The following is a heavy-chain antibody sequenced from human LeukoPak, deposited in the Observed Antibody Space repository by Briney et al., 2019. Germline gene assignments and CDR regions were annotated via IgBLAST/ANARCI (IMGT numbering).Heavy chain of an antibody. Sequence: GGSLRLSCAASGFTFSSYWMNCVRQAPGKGLVWVSRINGDGSSTNYADSVKGRFTISRDNAKNTLYLQLNSLRAEDTAIYYCARSQGPYDYWGQGTLVTVSS. J-gene: IGHJ4*02. CDR2: INGDGSST. CDR3: ARSQGPYDY. V-gene: IGHV3-74*01. CDR1: GFTFSSYW.